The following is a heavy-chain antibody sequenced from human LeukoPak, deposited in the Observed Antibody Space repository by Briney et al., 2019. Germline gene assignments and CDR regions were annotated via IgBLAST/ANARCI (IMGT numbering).Heavy chain of an antibody. D-gene: IGHD3-16*01. CDR1: GGTFSKNV. V-gene: IGHV1-69*13. CDR2: IIPFFDVV. J-gene: IGHJ4*02. Sequence: SVKVSCKASGGTFSKNVVSWVRQAPGQGLEWMGGIIPFFDVVSSAQRFQGRVTITADESTSTAYMELSSLRSEDTAVYYCARGPGGDYAPFDYWGQGTLVTVSS. CDR3: ARGPGGDYAPFDY.